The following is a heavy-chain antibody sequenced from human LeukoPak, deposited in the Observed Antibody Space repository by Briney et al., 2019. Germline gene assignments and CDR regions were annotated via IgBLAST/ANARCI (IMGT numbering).Heavy chain of an antibody. V-gene: IGHV4-31*03. Sequence: SETLSLTCTVSGGSISSGGYYWSWIRQHPGKGLEWIGYIYYSGSTYYNPSLKSRVTISVDTSKNQFSLKLSSVTAADTAVYYCARLYCSSTSCYFVGPKHFDYWGQGTLVTVSS. CDR3: ARLYCSSTSCYFVGPKHFDY. J-gene: IGHJ4*02. D-gene: IGHD2-2*01. CDR1: GGSISSGGYY. CDR2: IYYSGST.